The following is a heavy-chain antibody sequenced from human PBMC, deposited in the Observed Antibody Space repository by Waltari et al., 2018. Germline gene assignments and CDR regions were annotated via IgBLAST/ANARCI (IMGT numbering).Heavy chain of an antibody. D-gene: IGHD3-22*01. CDR1: GGSISSSSYY. V-gene: IGHV4-39*07. CDR3: ARHRNYYDSSGSFGAFDI. CDR2: IYYSGTT. J-gene: IGHJ3*02. Sequence: QLQLQESGPGLVKPSETLSLTCTVSGGSISSSSYYWGWIRQPPGQGLEWIGSIYYSGTTYYNPSLKSRVTISVDTSKNQFSLKLSSVTAADTAVYYCARHRNYYDSSGSFGAFDIWGQGTMVTVSS.